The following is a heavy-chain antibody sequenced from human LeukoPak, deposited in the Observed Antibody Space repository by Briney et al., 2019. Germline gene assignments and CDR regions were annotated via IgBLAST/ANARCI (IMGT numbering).Heavy chain of an antibody. CDR2: IKSDGSGT. CDR3: AREFRKPSTGD. J-gene: IGHJ4*02. D-gene: IGHD1-14*01. V-gene: IGHV3-74*01. Sequence: GGSLRLSCAASGFSFSSYWMHWVRQAPGKGLVWVSRIKSDGSGTTYADSVKGPFTISRDNAKNTLYLQMNSLRAEDTAVYFCAREFRKPSTGDWGQGTLVTVSS. CDR1: GFSFSSYW.